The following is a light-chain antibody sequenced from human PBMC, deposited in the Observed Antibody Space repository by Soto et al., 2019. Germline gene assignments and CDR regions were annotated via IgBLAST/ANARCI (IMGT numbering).Light chain of an antibody. V-gene: IGLV2-14*01. CDR1: SSDVGGYNY. CDR3: SSYTSRSTHV. Sequence: QSALTQPASVSGSPGQSITISCTGTSSDVGGYNYVSWYQQHPGKAPKLMIYEVSNRPSGVSNRFSGSKSGNTASLTISGLQAEHEADYYCSSYTSRSTHVFGGGTKLTVL. CDR2: EVS. J-gene: IGLJ3*02.